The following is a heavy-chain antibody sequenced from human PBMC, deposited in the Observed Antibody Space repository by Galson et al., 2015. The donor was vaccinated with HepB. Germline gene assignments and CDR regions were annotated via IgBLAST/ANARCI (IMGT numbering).Heavy chain of an antibody. D-gene: IGHD3-16*01. J-gene: IGHJ4*02. CDR2: IRQDGSEK. V-gene: IGHV3-7*03. CDR1: GFTFSSYW. Sequence: SLRLSCAASGFTFSSYWMTWVRQAPGKGLEWVANIRQDGSEKYCADSVKGRLTISRDNAKNSLDLQMDSLRAEDMAVYYCARARNDNVWGRGYFDFWGQGTLVTVSS. CDR3: ARARNDNVWGRGYFDF.